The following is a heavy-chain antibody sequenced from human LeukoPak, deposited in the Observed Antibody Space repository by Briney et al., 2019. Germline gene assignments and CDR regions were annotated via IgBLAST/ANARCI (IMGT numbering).Heavy chain of an antibody. Sequence: ASVKVSCKASGYTFTTYGIIWVRQAPGQGLEWMGWISAYNGNTNYAQKLQGRVTMTTDTSTTTAYMELRSLRSDDTAVYYCARGGSITTIRGVIITDAFDIWGQGIMVTVSS. CDR2: ISAYNGNT. V-gene: IGHV1-18*01. CDR1: GYTFTTYG. CDR3: ARGGSITTIRGVIITDAFDI. D-gene: IGHD3-10*01. J-gene: IGHJ3*02.